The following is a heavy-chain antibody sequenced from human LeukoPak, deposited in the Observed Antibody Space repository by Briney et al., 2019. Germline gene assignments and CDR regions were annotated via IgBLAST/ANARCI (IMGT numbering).Heavy chain of an antibody. V-gene: IGHV3-30*02. Sequence: PGGSLRLSCAASGFTFSNYGMHWVRQAPGNRLEWVAFIRYDGSNIYYADSVKGRFTISRDNAKNSLYLQMNGLRAEDTAAYYCMRGATDTTRWFDPWGQGTLVTVSS. D-gene: IGHD1-7*01. CDR1: GFTFSNYG. CDR3: MRGATDTTRWFDP. J-gene: IGHJ5*02. CDR2: IRYDGSNI.